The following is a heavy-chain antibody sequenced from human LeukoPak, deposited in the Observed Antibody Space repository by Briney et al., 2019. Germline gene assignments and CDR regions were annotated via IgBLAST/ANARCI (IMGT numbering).Heavy chain of an antibody. V-gene: IGHV1-2*02. D-gene: IGHD4-23*01. CDR2: INPNSGGT. J-gene: IGHJ5*02. CDR1: GYTFTSYG. Sequence: ASVKVSCKASGYTFTSYGISWVRQAPGQGLEWMGWINPNSGGTNYAQKFQGRVTMTRDTSISTAYMELSRLRSDDTAVYYCAREDYGGNPITNWFDPWGQGTLVTVSS. CDR3: AREDYGGNPITNWFDP.